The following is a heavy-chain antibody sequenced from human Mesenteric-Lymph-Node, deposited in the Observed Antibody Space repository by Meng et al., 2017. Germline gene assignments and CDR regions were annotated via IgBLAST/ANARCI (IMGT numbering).Heavy chain of an antibody. J-gene: IGHJ3*02. CDR3: LKGGWGTTFHI. V-gene: IGHV3-23*01. CDR2: ISPSGDTT. CDR1: GFTFSDFA. Sequence: GESLKISCGASGFTFSDFAMTWVRQVPGKGLQWVSSISPSGDTTYSVDSVKGRFSISRDNSRNTVDLQLNSLRAEDTGVYFCLKGGWGTTFHIWGQGTMVTVSS. D-gene: IGHD1-14*01.